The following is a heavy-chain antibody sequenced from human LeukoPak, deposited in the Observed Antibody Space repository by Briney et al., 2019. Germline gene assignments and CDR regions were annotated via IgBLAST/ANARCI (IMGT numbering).Heavy chain of an antibody. CDR2: ISYDGSNK. CDR3: AKDGGYDILTGYLVD. J-gene: IGHJ4*02. CDR1: GFTFSSYG. V-gene: IGHV3-30*18. D-gene: IGHD3-9*01. Sequence: GGSLRLSCAASGFTFSSYGMHWVRQAPGKGLEWVAVISYDGSNKYYADSVKGRFTISRDNSKNTLYLQMNSLRAEDTAVYYCAKDGGYDILTGYLVDWGQGTLVTVSS.